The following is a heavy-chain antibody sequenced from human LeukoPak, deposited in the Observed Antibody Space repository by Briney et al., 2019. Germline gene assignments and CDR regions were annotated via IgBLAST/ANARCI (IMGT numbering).Heavy chain of an antibody. CDR1: GFTFSSYG. CDR2: IWYDGSNK. CDR3: AGSIAVASTIDY. Sequence: PGRSLRLSCAASGFTFSSYGMHWVRQAPGKGLEWVAVIWYDGSNKYYADSVKGRFTISRGNSKNTLYLQMNSLRAEDTAVYYCAGSIAVASTIDYWGQGPL. J-gene: IGHJ4*02. V-gene: IGHV3-33*01. D-gene: IGHD6-19*01.